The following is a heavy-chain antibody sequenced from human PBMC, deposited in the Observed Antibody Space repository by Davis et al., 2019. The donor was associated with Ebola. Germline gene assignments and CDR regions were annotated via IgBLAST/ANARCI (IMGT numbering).Heavy chain of an antibody. J-gene: IGHJ6*02. CDR1: GFTFSSYA. Sequence: PGGSLRLSCAASGFTFSSYAMSWVRQAPGKGLEWVSAISGSGGSTYYADSVKGRFTISKDNSKNSLYLQMNSLRAEDTAVYYCARADYDSSGYYAHYYYYGMDVWGQGTTVTVSS. CDR2: ISGSGGST. V-gene: IGHV3-23*01. CDR3: ARADYDSSGYYAHYYYYGMDV. D-gene: IGHD3-22*01.